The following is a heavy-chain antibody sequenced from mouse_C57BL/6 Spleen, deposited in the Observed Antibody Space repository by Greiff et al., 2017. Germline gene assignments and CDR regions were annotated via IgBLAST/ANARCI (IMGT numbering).Heavy chain of an antibody. CDR2: IDPSDSYT. Sequence: VQLQQPGAELVRPGTSVKLSCKASGYTFTSYWMHWVKQRPGQGLEWIGVIDPSDSYTNYNQKFKGKATLTVDTSSSTAYMQLSSLTSEDSAVYYCAPLYYGFAYWGQGTLVTVSA. V-gene: IGHV1-59*01. D-gene: IGHD1-1*01. J-gene: IGHJ3*01. CDR1: GYTFTSYW. CDR3: APLYYGFAY.